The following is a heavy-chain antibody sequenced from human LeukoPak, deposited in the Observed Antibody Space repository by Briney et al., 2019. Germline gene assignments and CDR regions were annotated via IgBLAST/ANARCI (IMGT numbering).Heavy chain of an antibody. CDR1: GFTFSNAW. CDR3: TTYYYDSSGHPYYFDY. D-gene: IGHD3-22*01. Sequence: GGSLRLSCAASGFTFSNAWMSWVRQAPGKGLEWVGRIKSKTDGGTTDYAAPVKGRFTISRDDSKNTLYLQMNSLKTEDTAVYYCTTYYYDSSGHPYYFDYWGQGTLVTVSS. V-gene: IGHV3-15*01. CDR2: IKSKTDGGTT. J-gene: IGHJ4*02.